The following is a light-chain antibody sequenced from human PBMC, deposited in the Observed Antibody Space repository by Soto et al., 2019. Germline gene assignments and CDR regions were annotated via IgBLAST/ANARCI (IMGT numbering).Light chain of an antibody. CDR1: SSDVGGYNY. CDR2: DVN. Sequence: QSALTQPRSVSGSPGQSVTISCTGTSSDVGGYNYVSWYQQHPGKAPKHIIYDVNKRPSGVPGRLSASKSGNTASLTISGLQAEDEADYYCSSYAGNFHFVFGSGTKVNVL. CDR3: SSYAGNFHFV. V-gene: IGLV2-11*01. J-gene: IGLJ1*01.